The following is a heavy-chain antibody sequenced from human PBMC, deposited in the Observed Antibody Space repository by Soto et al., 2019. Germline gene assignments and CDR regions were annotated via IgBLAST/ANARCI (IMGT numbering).Heavy chain of an antibody. CDR2: ISSSSSYT. CDR1: GFTFSDYY. J-gene: IGHJ6*02. D-gene: IGHD3-22*01. V-gene: IGHV3-11*06. CDR3: ARRYYYDSSGYYLYYYGMDV. Sequence: PGGSLRLSCAASGFTFSDYYMSWIRQAPGKGLEWVSYISSSSSYTNYADSVKGRFTISRDNAKNSLYLQMNSLRAEDTAVYYCARRYYYDSSGYYLYYYGMDVWAQGTTVTVSS.